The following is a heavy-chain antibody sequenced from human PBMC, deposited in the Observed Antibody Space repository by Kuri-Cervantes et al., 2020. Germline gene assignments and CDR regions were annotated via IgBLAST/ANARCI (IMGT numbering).Heavy chain of an antibody. D-gene: IGHD2-2*01. V-gene: IGHV1-18*01. J-gene: IGHJ4*02. Sequence: ASVKVSCKASGYRFSGYGISWVRQAPGQGLEWLGWISAHNGNTNYAQTLQGRVTMTTDTSTSTAYMELRSLRYDDTAVYYCARDDFVVVVVPAANRFDYWGQRTLVTVSS. CDR3: ARDDFVVVVVPAANRFDY. CDR2: ISAHNGNT. CDR1: GYRFSGYG.